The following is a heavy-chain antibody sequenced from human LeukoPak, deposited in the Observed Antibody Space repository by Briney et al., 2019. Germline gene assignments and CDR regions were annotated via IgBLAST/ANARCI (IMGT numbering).Heavy chain of an antibody. J-gene: IGHJ4*02. CDR2: ISSGSSTI. V-gene: IGHV3-48*02. CDR1: GFDFNTYS. CDR3: ASLRGLLDY. Sequence: PGGSLRLSCAASGFDFNTYSMNWVRQAPGKGLEWVSYISSGSSTIYYADSVKGRFTISRDNAKNSLYLQMNSLRDEDTAVYYCASLRGLLDYWGRGTLVTVSS. D-gene: IGHD1-26*01.